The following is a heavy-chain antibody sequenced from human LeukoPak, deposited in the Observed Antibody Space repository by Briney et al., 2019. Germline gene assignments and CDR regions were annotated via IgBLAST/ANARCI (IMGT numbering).Heavy chain of an antibody. CDR1: GYSISSGYY. J-gene: IGHJ3*02. CDR2: IYHSGST. V-gene: IGHV4-38-2*01. CDR3: ARQDSGYDPFDI. D-gene: IGHD5-12*01. Sequence: SETLSLTCAVSGYSISSGYYWGWIRQPPGKGLEWIGSIYHSGSTFYNPSHKSRVTISVDTSKNQSSVKLSSVTAADTAVYYCARQDSGYDPFDIWGQGTMVTVSS.